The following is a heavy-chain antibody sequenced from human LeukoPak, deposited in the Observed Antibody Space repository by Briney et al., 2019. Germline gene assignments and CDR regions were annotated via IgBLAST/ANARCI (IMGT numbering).Heavy chain of an antibody. CDR2: IYTSGST. D-gene: IGHD1-26*01. CDR1: GGSISSGSYY. V-gene: IGHV4-61*02. CDR3: ARDRPVGATNYGMDV. J-gene: IGHJ6*02. Sequence: PSETLSLTCTVSGGSISSGSYYWSWIRQPAGKGLEWIGRIYTSGSTNYNPSLKSRVTISVDTSKNQFSLKLSSVTAADTAVYYCARDRPVGATNYGMDVWGQGTTVTVSS.